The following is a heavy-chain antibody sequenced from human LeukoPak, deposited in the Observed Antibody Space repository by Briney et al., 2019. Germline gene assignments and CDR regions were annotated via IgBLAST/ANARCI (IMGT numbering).Heavy chain of an antibody. CDR2: INSDGSST. V-gene: IGHV3-74*01. Sequence: GGSLRLSCAASGFSFSSHAMCWVRQAPGKGLVWVSGINSDGSSTSYADAVKGRFTISRDNAENTLYLQMNSLRAEDTAVYYCARVGIQRYFDYWGQGTLVTVSS. CDR1: GFSFSSHA. J-gene: IGHJ4*02. D-gene: IGHD5-18*01. CDR3: ARVGIQRYFDY.